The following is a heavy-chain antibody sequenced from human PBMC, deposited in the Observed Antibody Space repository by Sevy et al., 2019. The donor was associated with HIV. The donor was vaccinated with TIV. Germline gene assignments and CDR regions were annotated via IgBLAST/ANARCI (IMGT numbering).Heavy chain of an antibody. Sequence: GESLKISCKGSGYSFTSYWIGWVRQMPGKGLEWMGNIYPADSDTRYSPSFQGQVPISADKSISTAYLKWSSLKASDTAMYYCARRSPMTTVIDYWGQGTLVTVSS. J-gene: IGHJ4*02. V-gene: IGHV5-51*01. CDR1: GYSFTSYW. CDR2: IYPADSDT. D-gene: IGHD4-17*01. CDR3: ARRSPMTTVIDY.